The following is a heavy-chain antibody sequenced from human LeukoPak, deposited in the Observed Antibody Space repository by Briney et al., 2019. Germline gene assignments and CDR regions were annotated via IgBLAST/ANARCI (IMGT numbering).Heavy chain of an antibody. V-gene: IGHV4-39*07. Sequence: SETLSLTCTVSSGSISSSSYYWGWIRQPPGKGLEWIGSILYSGTTYCNPSLKSRVTISVDTSKNQFSLRLSSVTAADTAVYYCARANYYDRTLFDYWGQGTLVTVSS. D-gene: IGHD3-22*01. J-gene: IGHJ4*02. CDR2: ILYSGTT. CDR3: ARANYYDRTLFDY. CDR1: SGSISSSSYY.